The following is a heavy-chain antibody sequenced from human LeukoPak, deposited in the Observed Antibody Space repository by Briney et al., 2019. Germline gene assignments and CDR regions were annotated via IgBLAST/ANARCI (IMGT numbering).Heavy chain of an antibody. CDR2: ISGSGGST. J-gene: IGHJ6*03. Sequence: PGGPLRLSCAASGFTFSTYAMTWVRQAPGKGLEWVSAISGSGGSTYYADSVKGRFTISRDNSKNTLYLQMNSLRVEDTAVYYGAKGSYYYYMDVWGKGTTVTVSS. CDR1: GFTFSTYA. CDR3: AKGSYYYYMDV. V-gene: IGHV3-23*01.